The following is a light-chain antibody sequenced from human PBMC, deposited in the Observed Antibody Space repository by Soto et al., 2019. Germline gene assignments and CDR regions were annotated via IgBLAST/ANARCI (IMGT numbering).Light chain of an antibody. V-gene: IGKV3-20*01. CDR2: GAS. CDR3: QQYGSSRWT. J-gene: IGKJ1*01. CDR1: QSVSSTY. Sequence: ESVLTHSPDTMSLFPGKRATLSCRASQSVSSTYLAWYQQKLGQAPRLLIFGASSRATGIPDRFSGSGSGTDLTLTISRLEPEDFAVYYCQQYGSSRWTFGQGTKVEIK.